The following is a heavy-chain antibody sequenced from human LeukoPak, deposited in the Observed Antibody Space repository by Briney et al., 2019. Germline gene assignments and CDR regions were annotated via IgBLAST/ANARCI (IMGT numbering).Heavy chain of an antibody. CDR2: INHSGST. V-gene: IGHV4-34*01. CDR3: ATIIAAAGHIEYFQH. D-gene: IGHD6-13*01. Sequence: RPSETLSFTCAVYGGSFSGYYWSWLRQPPGKGLEGIGEINHSGSTNYNPSLKSRVTISVDTSKNQFSLKLSSVTAADTAVYYCATIIAAAGHIEYFQHWGQGTLVTVSS. J-gene: IGHJ1*01. CDR1: GGSFSGYY.